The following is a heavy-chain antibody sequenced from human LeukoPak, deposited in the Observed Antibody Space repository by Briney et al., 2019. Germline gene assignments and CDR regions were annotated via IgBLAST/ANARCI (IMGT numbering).Heavy chain of an antibody. CDR2: IYSGGNT. D-gene: IGHD2/OR15-2a*01. J-gene: IGHJ6*03. Sequence: AGGSLRLSCAASGFTVSSNYMNWVRQAPGKGLEWVSVIYSGGNTYYADSVKGRFTISRDNSKDTLYLQMNSLRAEDTGVYYCARALHSYSYYIAVWGKGTTVTVFS. V-gene: IGHV3-53*01. CDR1: GFTVSSNY. CDR3: ARALHSYSYYIAV.